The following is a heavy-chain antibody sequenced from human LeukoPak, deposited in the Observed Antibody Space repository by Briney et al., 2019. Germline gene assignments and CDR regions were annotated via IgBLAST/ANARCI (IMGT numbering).Heavy chain of an antibody. V-gene: IGHV4-59*12. J-gene: IGHJ3*02. CDR1: GGSISSYY. D-gene: IGHD6-13*01. CDR3: ARVKSSSWERVGIAFDI. Sequence: SETLSLTCTVSGGSISSYYWSWLRQPPGKGLEWIGYIYYSGSTNYNPSLKSRVTMSVDTSKNQFSLKLSSVTAADTAVYYCARVKSSSWERVGIAFDIWGQGTMVTVSS. CDR2: IYYSGST.